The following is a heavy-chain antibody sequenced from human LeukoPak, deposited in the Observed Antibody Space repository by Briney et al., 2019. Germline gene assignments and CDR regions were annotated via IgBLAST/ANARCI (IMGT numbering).Heavy chain of an antibody. D-gene: IGHD3-10*01. V-gene: IGHV4-34*01. CDR1: GGSFSGYY. J-gene: IGHJ6*02. Sequence: SETLSLTCAVYGGSFSGYYWSWIRQPPGKGLEWIGEINHSGSTNYNPSLKSRVTISVDTSKNQFSLKLSSVTAVDTAVYYCARGVLLWFGELVGTYYYYGMDVWGQGTTVTVSS. CDR3: ARGVLLWFGELVGTYYYYGMDV. CDR2: INHSGST.